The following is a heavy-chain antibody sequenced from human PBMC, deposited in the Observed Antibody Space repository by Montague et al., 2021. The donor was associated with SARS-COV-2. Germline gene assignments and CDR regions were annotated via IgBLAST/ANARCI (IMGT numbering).Heavy chain of an antibody. Sequence: SETRSLTCTVSGGSISSHYWSWIRQAPGQGLEWIGHIYYTGTTKYNPSLKSRVTLSLDTSRDQFSLTLSSVTAADTAVYYCARPLRSNVWYGFDTWGQGALVIVSS. CDR2: IYYTGTT. J-gene: IGHJ5*02. CDR3: ARPLRSNVWYGFDT. V-gene: IGHV4-59*08. CDR1: GGSISSHY. D-gene: IGHD6-13*01.